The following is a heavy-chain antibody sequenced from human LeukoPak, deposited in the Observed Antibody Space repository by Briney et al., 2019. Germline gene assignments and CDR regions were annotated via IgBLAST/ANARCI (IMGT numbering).Heavy chain of an antibody. D-gene: IGHD3-16*01. J-gene: IGHJ4*02. V-gene: IGHV4-30-2*01. Sequence: PSQTLSLTCAVSGGSISGGGYSWSWIRQPPGKGLEWIGYIYHSGSTYYNPSLKSRVTISVDGSKNQFSLKLSSVTAADTAVYYCARASSWGYFDYWGQGTLVTVSS. CDR2: IYHSGST. CDR3: ARASSWGYFDY. CDR1: GGSISGGGYS.